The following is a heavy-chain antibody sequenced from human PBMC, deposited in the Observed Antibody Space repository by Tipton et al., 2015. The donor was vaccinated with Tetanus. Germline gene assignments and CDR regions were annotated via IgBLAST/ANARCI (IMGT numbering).Heavy chain of an antibody. J-gene: IGHJ6*02. CDR2: INHSGST. D-gene: IGHD3-9*01. CDR3: ASRPHILRYDILTGYYPSYYYYGMDV. Sequence: TLSLTCAVYGGSFSGYYWSWIRQPPGKGLEWIGEINHSGSTNYNPSLKSRVTISVDTSKNQFSLKLSSVTAADTAVYYCASRPHILRYDILTGYYPSYYYYGMDVWGQGTTVTVSS. CDR1: GGSFSGYY. V-gene: IGHV4-34*01.